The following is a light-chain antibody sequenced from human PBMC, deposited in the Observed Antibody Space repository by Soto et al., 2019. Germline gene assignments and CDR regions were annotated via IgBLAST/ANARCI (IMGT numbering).Light chain of an antibody. CDR1: QSISSN. CDR2: GAS. CDR3: QQYGSSIT. V-gene: IGKV3-20*01. J-gene: IGKJ5*01. Sequence: EIVLTQSPGTLSLSPGERATLSCRASQSISSNLAWYQQEPGQAPRLLIYGASSRATGIPDRFSGSGSGTDFTLTINRLEPEDFAVYYCQQYGSSITFGQGTRLEIK.